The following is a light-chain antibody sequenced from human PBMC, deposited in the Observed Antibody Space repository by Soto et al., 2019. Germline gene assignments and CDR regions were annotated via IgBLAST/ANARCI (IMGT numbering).Light chain of an antibody. Sequence: EIVMTQSPATLSVSPGERATLSCRASQSVSSNLAWYQQKTGQAPRLLIYGASTRATGIPARFSGSGSGTEFTLTISSLQSEDFAVYYCQQYNNLPPLMYTFVQGTKLEIK. V-gene: IGKV3-15*01. CDR3: QQYNNLPPLMYT. CDR2: GAS. CDR1: QSVSSN. J-gene: IGKJ2*01.